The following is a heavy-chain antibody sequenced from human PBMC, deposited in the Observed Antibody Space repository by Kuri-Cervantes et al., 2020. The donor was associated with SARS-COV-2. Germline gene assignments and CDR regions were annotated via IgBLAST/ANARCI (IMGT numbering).Heavy chain of an antibody. CDR2: INPSGGST. V-gene: IGHV1-46*01. D-gene: IGHD2-2*01. CDR1: GYTFTSYY. CDR3: AREGCSSTSCYSAWFDP. Sequence: ASVKVSCKASGYTFTSYYMHWVRQAPGQGLEWMGIINPSGGSTSYAQKFQGRVTITTDESTSTAYMELSSLRSEDTAVYYCAREGCSSTSCYSAWFDPWGQGTLVTVSS. J-gene: IGHJ5*02.